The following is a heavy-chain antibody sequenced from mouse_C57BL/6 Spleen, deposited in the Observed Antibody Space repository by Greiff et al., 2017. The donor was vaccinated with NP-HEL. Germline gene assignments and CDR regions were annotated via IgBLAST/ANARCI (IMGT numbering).Heavy chain of an antibody. V-gene: IGHV14-2*01. D-gene: IGHD2-3*01. CDR2: IDPEGGET. CDR3: ARGGIYDGYYKDYFDY. CDR1: GFNIKDYY. Sequence: VQLQQSGAELVKPGASVKLSCTASGFNIKDYYMHWVKQRTEQGLEWIGRIDPEGGETKYAPKFQGKATITADTSSNTAYLQLSSLTSEDTAVYYCARGGIYDGYYKDYFDYWGQGTTLTVSS. J-gene: IGHJ2*01.